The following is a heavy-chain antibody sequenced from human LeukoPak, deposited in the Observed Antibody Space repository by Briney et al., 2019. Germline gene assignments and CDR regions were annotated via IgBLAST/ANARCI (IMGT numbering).Heavy chain of an antibody. V-gene: IGHV1-18*01. J-gene: IGHJ4*02. D-gene: IGHD3-22*01. Sequence: ASVPVSCEASRYTLPRYGFSWVRQAPGQGLEGMGWISAYNGKSDYAQKLQGRLTMTRTTSISTAYLELSSLRSEDTAVYYCARGRYYYDSSGYYYFDYWGQGTLVTVSS. CDR2: ISAYNGKS. CDR3: ARGRYYYDSSGYYYFDY. CDR1: RYTLPRYG.